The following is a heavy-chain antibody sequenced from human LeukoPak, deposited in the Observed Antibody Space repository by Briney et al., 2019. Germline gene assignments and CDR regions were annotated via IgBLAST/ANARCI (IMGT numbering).Heavy chain of an antibody. D-gene: IGHD6-19*01. CDR3: ARGADSSGFG. CDR1: GGSFSGYY. V-gene: IGHV4-34*01. J-gene: IGHJ4*02. CDR2: INHSGST. Sequence: PSETLSLTCAVYGGSFSGYYWSWIRQPPGEGLEWIGEINHSGSTNYNPSLKSRVTISVDTSKNQFSLKLSSVTAADTAVYYCARGADSSGFGWGQGTLVTVSS.